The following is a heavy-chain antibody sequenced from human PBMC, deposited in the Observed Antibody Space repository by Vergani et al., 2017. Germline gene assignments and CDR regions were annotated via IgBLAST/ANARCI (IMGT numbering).Heavy chain of an antibody. D-gene: IGHD3-10*01. J-gene: IGHJ4*02. CDR1: GFTFSSDW. Sequence: EVQLVESGGGLVQPGGSLRLSCAASGFTFSSDWMSWVRQAPGKGLEWVANIKQDGSEKYYVDSVKGPFTISRDNAKNSMYLQMNSLRAEDTAVYYCAIETYGSVLDYWGQGTLVTVSS. CDR2: IKQDGSEK. V-gene: IGHV3-7*01. CDR3: AIETYGSVLDY.